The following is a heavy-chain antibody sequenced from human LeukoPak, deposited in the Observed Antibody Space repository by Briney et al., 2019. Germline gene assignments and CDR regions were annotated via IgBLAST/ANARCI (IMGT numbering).Heavy chain of an antibody. CDR1: GGSISSSNW. D-gene: IGHD3-9*01. CDR2: IYHSGST. V-gene: IGHV4-4*02. CDR3: ASSPGAYYDILTGYYEQNWFDP. J-gene: IGHJ5*02. Sequence: SETLSLTCAVSGGSISSSNWWSWVRQPPGKGLEWIGEIYHSGSTNYNPSLKSRVTISVDKSKNQFSLKLSSVTAADTAVYYCASSPGAYYDILTGYYEQNWFDPWGQGTLVTVSS.